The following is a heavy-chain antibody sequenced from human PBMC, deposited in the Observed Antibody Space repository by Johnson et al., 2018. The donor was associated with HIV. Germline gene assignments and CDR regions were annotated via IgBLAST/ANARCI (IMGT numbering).Heavy chain of an antibody. Sequence: VQLVESGGGLVQPGGSLRLSCAASGFTVSSYYMSRVRQAPGKGLEWVSVLFSGGSIYFADSVKGRFTISRDNSKNTLYLQMNSLRAEDTAVYYCARACRDGYTCDAFDIWGQGTMVTVSS. CDR3: ARACRDGYTCDAFDI. CDR1: GFTVSSYY. D-gene: IGHD5-24*01. V-gene: IGHV3-66*01. CDR2: LFSGGSI. J-gene: IGHJ3*02.